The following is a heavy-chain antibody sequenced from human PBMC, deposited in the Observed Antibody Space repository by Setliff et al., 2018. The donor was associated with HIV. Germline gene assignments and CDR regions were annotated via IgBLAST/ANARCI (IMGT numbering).Heavy chain of an antibody. V-gene: IGHV4-31*03. CDR2: ITYSGSR. J-gene: IGHJ2*01. CDR3: ARGLVGGSDYWYFDL. Sequence: SETLSLTCTVSGGSISSSGHYWSWIRQHPDKGLEWMAYITYSGSRYYRPSLKSRLTISVGTSKNQFSLKLNSVTAADTAVYYCARGLVGGSDYWYFDLWGRGALVTVS. D-gene: IGHD3-16*01. CDR1: GGSISSSGHY.